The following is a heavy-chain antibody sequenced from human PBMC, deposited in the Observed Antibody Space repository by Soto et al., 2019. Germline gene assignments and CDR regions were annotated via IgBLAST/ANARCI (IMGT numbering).Heavy chain of an antibody. V-gene: IGHV3-30-3*01. Sequence: GGSLRLSCAASGFTFSSYAMHWVRQAPGKGLEWVAVISYDGSNKYYADSVEGRFTISRDNSKNTLYLQMNSLRAEDTAVYYCARDKLYYYDSSGYYQFDYWGQGTLVTVSS. J-gene: IGHJ4*02. CDR2: ISYDGSNK. CDR3: ARDKLYYYDSSGYYQFDY. D-gene: IGHD3-22*01. CDR1: GFTFSSYA.